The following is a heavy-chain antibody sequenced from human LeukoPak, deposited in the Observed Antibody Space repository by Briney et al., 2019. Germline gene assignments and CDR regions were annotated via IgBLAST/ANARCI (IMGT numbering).Heavy chain of an antibody. V-gene: IGHV3-30*02. CDR2: IRYDESNK. CDR3: AKMGTDGGSYLDY. Sequence: GGSLRLSCAASGFTFSSYGMLWARQAPGKGLEWVAFIRYDESNKYSADSVKGRFTISRDNSKNTLYLQMNSLKPEDTAVYYCAKMGTDGGSYLDYWGQGTLVTVSS. D-gene: IGHD2-8*01. J-gene: IGHJ4*02. CDR1: GFTFSSYG.